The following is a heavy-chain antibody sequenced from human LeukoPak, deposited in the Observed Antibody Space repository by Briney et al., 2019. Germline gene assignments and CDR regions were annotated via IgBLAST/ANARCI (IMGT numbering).Heavy chain of an antibody. CDR2: IYHSGST. D-gene: IGHD3-3*01. CDR1: GGSISSGGYY. J-gene: IGHJ4*02. Sequence: SETLSLTCTVSGGSISSGGYYWSWIRQPPGKGLEWIGYIYHSGSTYYNPSLKSRVTISVDRSKNQFSLKLSSVTAADTAVYYCARQSSGFWSEIDYWGQGTLVTVSS. V-gene: IGHV4-30-2*01. CDR3: ARQSSGFWSEIDY.